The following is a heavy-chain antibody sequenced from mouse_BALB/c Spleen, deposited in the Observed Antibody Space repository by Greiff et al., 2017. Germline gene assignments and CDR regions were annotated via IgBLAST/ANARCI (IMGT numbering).Heavy chain of an antibody. CDR1: GFTFSSFG. V-gene: IGHV5-17*02. CDR3: ASWDLYYAMDY. CDR2: ISSGSSTI. J-gene: IGHJ4*01. Sequence: DVMLVESGGGLVQPGGSRKLSCAASGFTFSSFGMHWVRQAPEKGLEWVAYISSGSSTIYYADTVKGRFTISRDNPKNTLFLQMTSLRSEDTAMYYCASWDLYYAMDYWGQGTSVTVSS. D-gene: IGHD4-1*01.